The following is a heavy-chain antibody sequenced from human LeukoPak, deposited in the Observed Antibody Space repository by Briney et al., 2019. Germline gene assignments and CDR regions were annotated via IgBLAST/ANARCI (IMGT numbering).Heavy chain of an antibody. CDR2: IYYSGST. V-gene: IGHV4-31*03. J-gene: IGHJ5*02. D-gene: IGHD3-16*02. CDR3: AREVKTYYDYVWGSYRYNWFDP. CDR1: GGSISSGGYY. Sequence: SETLSLTCTVSGGSISSGGYYWSWIRQHPGKGLEWIGYIYYSGSTYYNPSLKSRVTISVDTSKNQFSLKLSSVTAADTAVYCCAREVKTYYDYVWGSYRYNWFDPWGQGTLVTVSS.